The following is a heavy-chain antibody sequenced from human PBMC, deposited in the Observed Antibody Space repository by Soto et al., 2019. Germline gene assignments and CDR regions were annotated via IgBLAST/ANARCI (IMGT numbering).Heavy chain of an antibody. V-gene: IGHV1-69*06. D-gene: IGHD2-2*01. CDR1: GGTFSSYA. CDR3: ARIIVVVPAAMEGWWFDP. Sequence: QVQLVQSGAEVKKPGSSVKVSCKASGGTFSSYAISWVRQAPGQGLEWMGGIIPIFGTANYAQKFQGRVTMTADKSTSTAYMELSSLRSEDTAVYYCARIIVVVPAAMEGWWFDPWGQGTLVTVSS. CDR2: IIPIFGTA. J-gene: IGHJ5*02.